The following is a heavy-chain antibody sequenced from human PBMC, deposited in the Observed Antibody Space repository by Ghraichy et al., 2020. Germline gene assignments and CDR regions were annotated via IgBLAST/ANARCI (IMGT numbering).Heavy chain of an antibody. D-gene: IGHD5-24*01. CDR1: GFTFSSYA. V-gene: IGHV3-23*01. J-gene: IGHJ6*02. CDR2: ISGSGGST. CDR3: AKDHGYIKDYGMDV. Sequence: GGSLRLSCAASGFTFSSYAMSWVRQAPGKGLEWVSAISGSGGSTYYADSVKGRFTISRDNSKNTLYLQMNSLRAEDTAVYYCAKDHGYIKDYGMDVWGQGTTVTVSS.